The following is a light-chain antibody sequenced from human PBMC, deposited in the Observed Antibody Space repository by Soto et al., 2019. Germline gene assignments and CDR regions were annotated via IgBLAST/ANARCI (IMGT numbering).Light chain of an antibody. CDR1: QSLVHSSGYNF. J-gene: IGKJ2*01. CDR3: MQGLQLPPT. Sequence: DIVMTQSPLYLPVTPGEPASISCRSSQSLVHSSGYNFLDWYLQKPGQSPQLLIYLGSNRASGVPDRFSGSGSGTDFILKISRVEAEDVGVYYCMQGLQLPPTFGQGTKLEIK. CDR2: LGS. V-gene: IGKV2-28*01.